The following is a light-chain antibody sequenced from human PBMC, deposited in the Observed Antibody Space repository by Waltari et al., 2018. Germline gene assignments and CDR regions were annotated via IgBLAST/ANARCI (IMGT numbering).Light chain of an antibody. Sequence: SYELTQPPSVSVSPGQTARITCSGDALPKKYAYWYQQNSGQAPVLVIYEDIKRPTGIPERFSGSSSGTTATLTISGAHVDDEADYYCYSTDFSGHDRVFGGGTKLTIL. V-gene: IGLV3-10*01. CDR3: YSTDFSGHDRV. CDR2: EDI. CDR1: ALPKKY. J-gene: IGLJ3*02.